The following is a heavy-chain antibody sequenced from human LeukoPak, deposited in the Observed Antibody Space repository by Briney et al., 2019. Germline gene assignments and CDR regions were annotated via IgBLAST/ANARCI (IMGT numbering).Heavy chain of an antibody. J-gene: IGHJ4*02. Sequence: KPSETLSLTCTVSGGSISSYYWSWIRQPPGKGLEWIGYIYYSGSTNYNPSLKSRVTISVDTSKNQFSLKLSSVTAADTAVYYCARGPYSSSSDGFDYWGQGTLVTVSS. CDR1: GGSISSYY. CDR3: ARGPYSSSSDGFDY. V-gene: IGHV4-59*01. CDR2: IYYSGST. D-gene: IGHD6-6*01.